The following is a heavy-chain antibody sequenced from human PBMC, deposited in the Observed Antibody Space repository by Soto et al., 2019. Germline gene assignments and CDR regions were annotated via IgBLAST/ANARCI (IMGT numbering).Heavy chain of an antibody. CDR1: GYSFITSYH. V-gene: IGHV1-46*01. Sequence: QVQLVQSGAEVKKPGASVKVSGKASGYSFITSYHMHWVRQAPGQGLECMGIINPTGSMTRYSQKFQGRLTMTRDTSTATDYMELSNLTSEDTAVYFCARDTGYDHDAFDIWGQGTRVTVSS. J-gene: IGHJ3*02. CDR2: INPTGSMT. CDR3: ARDTGYDHDAFDI. D-gene: IGHD5-12*01.